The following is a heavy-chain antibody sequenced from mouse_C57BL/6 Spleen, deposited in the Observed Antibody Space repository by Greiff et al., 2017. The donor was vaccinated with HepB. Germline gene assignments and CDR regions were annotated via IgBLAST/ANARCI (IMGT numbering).Heavy chain of an antibody. Sequence: VQLQQSGPELVKPGASVKISCKASGYSFTGYYMNWVKQSPEKSLEWIGEINPSTGGTTYNQKFKAKATLTVDKSSSTAYMQLKSLTSEDSAVYYCARGGITTVADYWYFDVWGTGTTVTVSS. J-gene: IGHJ1*03. D-gene: IGHD1-1*01. CDR1: GYSFTGYY. CDR2: INPSTGGT. V-gene: IGHV1-42*01. CDR3: ARGGITTVADYWYFDV.